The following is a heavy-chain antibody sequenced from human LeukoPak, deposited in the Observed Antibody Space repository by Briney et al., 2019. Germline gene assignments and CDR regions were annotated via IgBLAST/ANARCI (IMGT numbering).Heavy chain of an antibody. J-gene: IGHJ1*01. CDR2: IRYDGSNK. Sequence: PGGALRLSCAASGFTFSSYVMHWVRQAPGKGLEWVAFIRYDGSNKYYADSVKGRFTISRDNSKNTLYLQMNSLRAEDTAVYYCARGITMIVATQYFQHWGQGTLVTVSS. CDR3: ARGITMIVATQYFQH. V-gene: IGHV3-30*02. D-gene: IGHD3-22*01. CDR1: GFTFSSYV.